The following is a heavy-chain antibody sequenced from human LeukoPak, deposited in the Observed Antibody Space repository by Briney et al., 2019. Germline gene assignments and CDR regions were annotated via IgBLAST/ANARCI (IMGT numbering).Heavy chain of an antibody. CDR3: ARGQGAARYNWFDP. D-gene: IGHD6-6*01. CDR2: IYTSGST. J-gene: IGHJ5*02. V-gene: IGHV4-61*02. Sequence: SETLSLTCTVSGGSISSGSYYWSWIRQPAGKGLEWIGRIYTSGSTNYNPSLKSRVTISVDTSKNLFSLKLSSVTAADTAVYYCARGQGAARYNWFDPWGQGTLVTVSS. CDR1: GGSISSGSYY.